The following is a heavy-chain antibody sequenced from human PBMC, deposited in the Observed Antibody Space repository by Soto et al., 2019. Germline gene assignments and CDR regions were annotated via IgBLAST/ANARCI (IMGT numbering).Heavy chain of an antibody. V-gene: IGHV1-18*04. CDR3: ARVKEWVAAAGP. J-gene: IGHJ5*02. D-gene: IGHD6-13*01. Sequence: ASVKVSCKASGYTLTNYCISWVQQAPGQGLEWMGWISAYNGNTNYAQKLQGRVTMTTDTSTSTAYMELRSLRSDDTAVYYCARVKEWVAAAGPWGQGTLVTVSS. CDR1: GYTLTNYC. CDR2: ISAYNGNT.